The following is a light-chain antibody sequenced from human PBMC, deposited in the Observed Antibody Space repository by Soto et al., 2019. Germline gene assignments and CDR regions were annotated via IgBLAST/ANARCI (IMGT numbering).Light chain of an antibody. J-gene: IGLJ2*01. CDR3: SSYTSSTTVV. V-gene: IGLV2-18*02. Sequence: QSALTQPPSVSGSPGQSVTISCTGTSGDVGTYNRVSWYQQPPGTAPKLMIYEVTNRPSGVPDRFSGSKSGNTASLTISGLQAEDEADDYGSSYTSSTTVVFGGGTKLTGL. CDR1: SGDVGTYNR. CDR2: EVT.